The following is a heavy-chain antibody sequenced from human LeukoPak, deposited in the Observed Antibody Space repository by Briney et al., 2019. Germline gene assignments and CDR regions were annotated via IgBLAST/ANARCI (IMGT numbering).Heavy chain of an antibody. CDR3: AKDFWYGDYEGG. CDR1: GFTFSNYG. D-gene: IGHD4-17*01. Sequence: GGSLRLSCAASGFTFSNYGMHWVRQAPGKGLEWVAIISHDGGIKYYIDSVMGRFTISRDNSKNTLYLQMDSLRADDTAVYYCAKDFWYGDYEGGWGQGTLVTVSS. J-gene: IGHJ4*02. CDR2: ISHDGGIK. V-gene: IGHV3-30*18.